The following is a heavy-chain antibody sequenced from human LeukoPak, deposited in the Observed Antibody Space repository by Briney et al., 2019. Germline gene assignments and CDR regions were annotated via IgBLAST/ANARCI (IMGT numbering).Heavy chain of an antibody. CDR3: ARYDFWSPTAFDI. D-gene: IGHD3-3*01. V-gene: IGHV1-2*02. Sequence: GASVKVSCKASGYTFTGYYMHWVRQAPGQGLDGMGWINPNSGVTNYAQKFQGRVTMTRDTSISTAYMELSRLRSDDTAVYYCARYDFWSPTAFDIWGQGTMVIVSS. CDR2: INPNSGVT. CDR1: GYTFTGYY. J-gene: IGHJ3*02.